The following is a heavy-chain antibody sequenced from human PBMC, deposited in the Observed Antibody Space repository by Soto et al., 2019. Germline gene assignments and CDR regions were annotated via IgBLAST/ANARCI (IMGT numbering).Heavy chain of an antibody. V-gene: IGHV1-69*13. D-gene: IGHD6-13*01. Sequence: SVKVSCKASGGTFSSDAISWVRQAPGQGLEWMGGIIPIFGTANYAQKFQGRVTITADESTSTAYMELSSLRSEDTAVYYCVSGAAAGDYYYYYGMDVWGQGTTVTVSS. J-gene: IGHJ6*02. CDR1: GGTFSSDA. CDR3: VSGAAAGDYYYYYGMDV. CDR2: IIPIFGTA.